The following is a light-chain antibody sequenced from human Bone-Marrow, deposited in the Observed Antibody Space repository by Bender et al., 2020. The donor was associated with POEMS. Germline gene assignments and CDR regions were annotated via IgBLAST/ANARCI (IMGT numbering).Light chain of an antibody. Sequence: QSALTQPPSASGSPGQSVTISCTGTTSDVSTYNYVSWYQQHPVKAPKLMIYGVSKRPSGVPDRFSGSKSGNTASLTISGLQAEDEADYYCCSYTTTATWVFGGGTKLTVL. CDR2: GVS. V-gene: IGLV2-8*01. CDR1: TSDVSTYNY. J-gene: IGLJ3*02. CDR3: CSYTTTATWV.